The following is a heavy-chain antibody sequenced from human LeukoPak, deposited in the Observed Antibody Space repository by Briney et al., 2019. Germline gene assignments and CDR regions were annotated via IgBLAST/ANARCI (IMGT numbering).Heavy chain of an antibody. D-gene: IGHD4-17*01. V-gene: IGHV3-48*01. J-gene: IGHJ4*02. CDR3: ARARDYGDYPPDY. CDR1: GFTFSSYS. CDR2: IGGSGTTI. Sequence: GGSLRLSCAASGFTFSSYSMNWVRQAPGKGREGVSYIGGSGTTIYYADSVKGRFTISRDNGKKLLHLQMSSLRVEDTAVYYCARARDYGDYPPDYWGQGTLVTVSS.